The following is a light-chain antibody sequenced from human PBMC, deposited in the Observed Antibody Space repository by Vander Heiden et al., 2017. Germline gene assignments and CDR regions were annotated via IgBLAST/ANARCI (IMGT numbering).Light chain of an antibody. Sequence: DSVMTQSPFPLPVTPGEPASNSCRSSQSLLDSNAYNYLDWSLQNPGQAPQLLIYLGSNRALGVPVRLSRSWSGIGFTLKISIVKAVHLGVYSCMQPLQTPPLTFGQGTRLEIK. CDR3: MQPLQTPPLT. J-gene: IGKJ5*01. V-gene: IGKV2-28*01. CDR1: QSLLDSNAYNY. CDR2: LGS.